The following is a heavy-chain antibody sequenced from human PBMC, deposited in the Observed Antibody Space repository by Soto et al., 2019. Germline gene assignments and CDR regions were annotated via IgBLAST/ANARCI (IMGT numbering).Heavy chain of an antibody. Sequence: GGSLRLSCEVSGFTLTSYGMNWVRQAPDKGLERVSTIGRGGDTFYADSVRGRFTISRDNSKNTLFLQMNSLRAEDTALYFCAQDGTRAGIHYYGTDIWGQGTTVTVSS. CDR2: IGRGGDT. J-gene: IGHJ6*02. V-gene: IGHV3-23*01. CDR1: GFTLTSYG. CDR3: AQDGTRAGIHYYGTDI. D-gene: IGHD1-1*01.